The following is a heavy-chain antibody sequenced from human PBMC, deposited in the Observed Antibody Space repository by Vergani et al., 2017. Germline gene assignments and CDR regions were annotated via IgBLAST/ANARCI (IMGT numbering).Heavy chain of an antibody. D-gene: IGHD5-12*01. CDR1: GFPSNHYA. Sequence: EVQLLESGGDLVQPGGSLRLSCVASGFPSNHYAMNWVRQAPGKGLEWVSGISGSGGSTYYAGSVKGRFTISRNRSKNTLSLQMNSLSAGDTAVYYCAKANPRNSGYDYLYYYHAMDVWGQGTTVTVSS. CDR2: ISGSGGST. J-gene: IGHJ6*02. CDR3: AKANPRNSGYDYLYYYHAMDV. V-gene: IGHV3-23*01.